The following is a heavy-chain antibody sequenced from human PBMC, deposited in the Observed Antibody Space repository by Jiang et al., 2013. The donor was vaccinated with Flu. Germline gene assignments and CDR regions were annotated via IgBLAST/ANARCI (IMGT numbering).Heavy chain of an antibody. J-gene: IGHJ3*02. CDR3: ARQTPYYYGSGSYYIDAFDI. CDR1: GYSFTSYW. D-gene: IGHD3-10*01. CDR2: IGPSDSYT. V-gene: IGHV5-10-1*01. Sequence: GAEVKKPGESLRISCKGSGYSFTSYWIGWVRQMPGKGLEWMGRIGPSDSYTNYSPSFQGHVTISADKSISTAYLQWSSLKASDTAMYYCARQTPYYYGSGSYYIDAFDIWGQGTMVTVSS.